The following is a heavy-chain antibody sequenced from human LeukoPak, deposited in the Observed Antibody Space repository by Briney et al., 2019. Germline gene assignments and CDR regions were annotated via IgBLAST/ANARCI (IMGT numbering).Heavy chain of an antibody. V-gene: IGHV4-30-4*08. Sequence: PSQTLSLTCTVSGGSISSGDYYWSWIRQPPGKGLEWIGYIYYSGTTYYNPSLKSRVTISVDTSKNQFSLKLSSVTAADTAVYYCAVLAVAGFFDYWGQGTLVTVSS. CDR2: IYYSGTT. D-gene: IGHD6-19*01. J-gene: IGHJ4*02. CDR1: GGSISSGDYY. CDR3: AVLAVAGFFDY.